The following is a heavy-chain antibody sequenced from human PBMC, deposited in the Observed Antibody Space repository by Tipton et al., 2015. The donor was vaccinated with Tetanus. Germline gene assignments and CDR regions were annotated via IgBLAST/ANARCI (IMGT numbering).Heavy chain of an antibody. CDR2: ISAYNGDT. J-gene: IGHJ1*01. CDR3: ARGAAAGMQGLDN. CDR1: GYTFSNYG. V-gene: IGHV1-18*01. D-gene: IGHD6-25*01. Sequence: QLVQSGAEVKKPGASVKVSCKTSGYTFSNYGVSWVRQAPGRGLEWMGWISAYNGDTNTAQNLQGRVTITADEPTSTAFMELKSLRSDDTAVYYCARGAAAGMQGLDNWGQGTLVTVSS.